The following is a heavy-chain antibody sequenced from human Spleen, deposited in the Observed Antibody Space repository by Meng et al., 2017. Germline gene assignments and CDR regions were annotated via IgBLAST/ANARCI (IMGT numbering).Heavy chain of an antibody. J-gene: IGHJ2*01. CDR2: MSFDGAQI. Sequence: QVQLVESGGGVVQPGRSLRLSCAASGFTFNTYAMHWVRQAPGKGLEWVSLMSFDGAQIYYSDSVRGRFTISRDNSKNTLYLQMNSLRAEDTAVYYCARDKPPNDVWGRGTLVTVSS. CDR1: GFTFNTYA. V-gene: IGHV3-30*11. CDR3: ARDKPPNDV.